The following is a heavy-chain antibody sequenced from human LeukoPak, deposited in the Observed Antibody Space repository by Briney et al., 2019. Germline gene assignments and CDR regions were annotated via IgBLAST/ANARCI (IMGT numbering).Heavy chain of an antibody. D-gene: IGHD6-13*01. Sequence: ASVKVSCKASGYTFTSYGISWVRQAPGQGLEWMGWISAYNGNTNYAQKLQGRVTMTTDTSTSTAYMELRSLRSDDATVYYCARDQGSSSWRVVDYWGQGTLVTVSS. V-gene: IGHV1-18*01. CDR2: ISAYNGNT. CDR1: GYTFTSYG. J-gene: IGHJ4*02. CDR3: ARDQGSSSWRVVDY.